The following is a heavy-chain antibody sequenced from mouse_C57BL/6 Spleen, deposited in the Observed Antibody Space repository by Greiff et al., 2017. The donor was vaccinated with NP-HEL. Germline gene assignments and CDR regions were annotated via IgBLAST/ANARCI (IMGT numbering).Heavy chain of an antibody. CDR1: GYTFTGYW. D-gene: IGHD1-1*01. Sequence: VQLQQSGAELMKPGASVKLSCKATGYTFTGYWIEWVKQRPGHGLEWIGEFLPGSGSTNYNEKFKGKATLTADTSSNTAYMQLSSLTTEDSAIYYCARRNDGSSYGGYFDVWGTGTTVTVSS. J-gene: IGHJ1*03. V-gene: IGHV1-9*01. CDR2: FLPGSGST. CDR3: ARRNDGSSYGGYFDV.